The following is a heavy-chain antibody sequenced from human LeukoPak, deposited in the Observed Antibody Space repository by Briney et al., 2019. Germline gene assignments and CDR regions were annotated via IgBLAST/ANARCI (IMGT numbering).Heavy chain of an antibody. D-gene: IGHD3-10*01. J-gene: IGHJ5*02. V-gene: IGHV3-21*01. CDR1: GFTFRIYS. Sequence: PGGSLRLSCAASGFTFRIYSMNWVRQAPGTGLEWVSSIGPSSGDIYYADSVKGRFTISRDNDKNSLYLQMNSLRAEDTAVYYCARDRGARGRGLAWGQGTQDTVSS. CDR3: ARDRGARGRGLA. CDR2: IGPSSGDI.